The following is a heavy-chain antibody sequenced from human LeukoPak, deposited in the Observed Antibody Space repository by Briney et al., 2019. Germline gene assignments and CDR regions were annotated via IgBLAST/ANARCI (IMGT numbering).Heavy chain of an antibody. D-gene: IGHD2-15*01. V-gene: IGHV3-74*01. J-gene: IGHJ5*02. CDR3: ARDPRNVGLAP. CDR1: GFSLSGYW. CDR2: NNGDGSTT. Sequence: GGSPRLSCVASGFSLSGYWMYWVRQAPGKGLMYISRNNGDGSTTNYADVVKGRFTMSRDNVKNTLYLQMNSLRVEDTAVYYCARDPRNVGLAPWGQGTLVTVSS.